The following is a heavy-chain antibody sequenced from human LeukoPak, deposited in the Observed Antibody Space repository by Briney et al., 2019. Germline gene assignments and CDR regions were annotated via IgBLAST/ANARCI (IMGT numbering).Heavy chain of an antibody. CDR3: AKDLWVTYGSGSYYFDY. D-gene: IGHD3-10*01. Sequence: GGSLRLSCAASGFTFSSYAMNWVRQAPGKGLEWVSGIGAGGTFTYYADSVKGRFTISRDNSKNTLYLQMNSLGAEDTAVYYCAKDLWVTYGSGSYYFDYWGQGTLVTVSS. V-gene: IGHV3-23*01. CDR1: GFTFSSYA. J-gene: IGHJ4*02. CDR2: IGAGGTFT.